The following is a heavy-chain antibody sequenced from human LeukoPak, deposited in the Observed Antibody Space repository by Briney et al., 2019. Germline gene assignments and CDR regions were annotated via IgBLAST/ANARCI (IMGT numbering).Heavy chain of an antibody. CDR1: GGSVSSYY. V-gene: IGHV4-4*09. J-gene: IGHJ2*01. Sequence: SETLSLTCTVSGGSVSSYYWSWLRQPPGKGLEWIGYIYNSENTKYNSSLESRVTMSVDTSKNQFFLKLSSVTAADTAVYYCARFYSGPSGWFVLWYFDLWGRGTLVTVSS. CDR2: IYNSENT. CDR3: ARFYSGPSGWFVLWYFDL. D-gene: IGHD6-19*01.